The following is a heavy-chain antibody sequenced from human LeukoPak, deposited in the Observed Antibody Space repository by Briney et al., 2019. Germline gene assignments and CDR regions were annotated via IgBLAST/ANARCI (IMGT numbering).Heavy chain of an antibody. CDR3: TRSVVTTADFDY. Sequence: GGSLRLSCAASGFTFSSYPMHWVRQAPGLGLQWVAVISHDGSNKYYEDSVKGRFTISRDNSKSTLYLHLNIPRPEDTAVYYCTRSVVTTADFDYWGQGTLLTVSS. CDR1: GFTFSSYP. V-gene: IGHV3-30-3*01. CDR2: ISHDGSNK. J-gene: IGHJ4*02. D-gene: IGHD2-21*02.